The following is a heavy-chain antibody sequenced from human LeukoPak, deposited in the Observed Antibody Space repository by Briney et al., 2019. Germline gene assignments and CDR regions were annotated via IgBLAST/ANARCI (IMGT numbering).Heavy chain of an antibody. V-gene: IGHV1-2*02. J-gene: IGHJ6*03. Sequence: ASVKVCFKAAGYTFTGYCMHWVRQAPGQGLEWMAWINPNNGGTNYAQKYQDRVTMTRDTSISTAYMDLSRLRSDDTAVYYCARGRDNWNPGPGYYYYMDVWGKGTTVTVSS. CDR2: INPNNGGT. CDR1: GYTFTGYC. CDR3: ARGRDNWNPGPGYYYYMDV. D-gene: IGHD1-20*01.